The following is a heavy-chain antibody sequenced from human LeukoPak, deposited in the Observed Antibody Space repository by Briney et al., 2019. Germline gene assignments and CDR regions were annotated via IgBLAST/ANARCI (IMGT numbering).Heavy chain of an antibody. CDR1: GYSIKSGYY. V-gene: IGHV4-38-2*02. J-gene: IGHJ4*02. Sequence: SETLSLTCTASGYSIKSGYYWGWIRQPPGKGLEWIGSIYHSGTYYNPSLKSRVTISMDTSKNQFSLKVSSVTAADTAVYYCARRDGYNRAFDYWGQGTLVTVSS. CDR3: ARRDGYNRAFDY. CDR2: IYHSGT. D-gene: IGHD5-24*01.